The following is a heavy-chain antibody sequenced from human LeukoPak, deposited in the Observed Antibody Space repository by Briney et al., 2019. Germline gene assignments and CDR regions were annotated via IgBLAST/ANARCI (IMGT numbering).Heavy chain of an antibody. Sequence: LSQTLSLTCAISGDSVSSNSATWNWIRQSPSRGLEWLGRTYYRSKWYKYYAVSVKGRITINPDTSKNQFSLQLNSVTPEDTAVYFCARGPSYFQHWGQGTLVTVSS. V-gene: IGHV6-1*01. CDR1: GDSVSSNSAT. CDR3: ARGPSYFQH. J-gene: IGHJ1*01. CDR2: TYYRSKWYK.